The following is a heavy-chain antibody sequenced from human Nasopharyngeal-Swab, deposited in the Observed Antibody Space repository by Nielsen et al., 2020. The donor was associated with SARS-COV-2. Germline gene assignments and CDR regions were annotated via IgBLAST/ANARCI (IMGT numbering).Heavy chain of an antibody. J-gene: IGHJ1*01. CDR2: IKQDGSEQ. D-gene: IGHD2-2*01. Sequence: GESLKISCAASGFTFTNYWMSWVRQAPGKGLEWVADIKQDGSEQYYVDSVKGRFTISRDNAKNSLYLQMNSLRVEDTAVYYCARERFCSSTSCYPEYFQHWGQGTLVTVSS. V-gene: IGHV3-7*01. CDR1: GFTFTNYW. CDR3: ARERFCSSTSCYPEYFQH.